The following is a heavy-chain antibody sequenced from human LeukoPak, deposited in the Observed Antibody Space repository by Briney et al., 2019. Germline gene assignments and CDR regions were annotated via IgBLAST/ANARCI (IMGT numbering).Heavy chain of an antibody. CDR2: IIPIFGTA. J-gene: IGHJ4*02. D-gene: IGHD3-10*01. Sequence: SVKVSCKASGGTFSSYAISWVRQAPGQGLEWMGGIIPIFGTANYAQKFQGRVTITADESTSTAYMELSSLRSEDTAVYYCARGHYYGSGLDYWGQGTLVTVSS. CDR1: GGTFSSYA. CDR3: ARGHYYGSGLDY. V-gene: IGHV1-69*13.